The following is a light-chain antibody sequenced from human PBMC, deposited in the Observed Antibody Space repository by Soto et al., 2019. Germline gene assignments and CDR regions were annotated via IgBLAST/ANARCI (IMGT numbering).Light chain of an antibody. V-gene: IGLV4-69*01. J-gene: IGLJ2*01. CDR1: SGHSSYA. Sequence: QSVLTQSPSASASLGASVKLTCTLSSGHSSYAIAWHQQQPEKGPRYLMNLNSDGSHSKGDGIPDRFSGSSSGAERYLTISSLQSEDEADYDCQTWGTGIVVFGGGTKLTVL. CDR3: QTWGTGIVV. CDR2: LNSDGSH.